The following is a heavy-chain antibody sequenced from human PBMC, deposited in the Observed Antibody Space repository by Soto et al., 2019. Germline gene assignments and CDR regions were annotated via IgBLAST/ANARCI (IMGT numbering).Heavy chain of an antibody. CDR1: GYTFTSYG. J-gene: IGHJ4*02. Sequence: ASVKVSCKASGYTFTSYGISWVRQAPGQGLEWMGWISAYNGNTNYAQKLQGRVTMTTDTSTSTAYMELRSLRSDDTAVYYCARDSVLMVYAHAFDYWGQGTLVTVSS. CDR2: ISAYNGNT. D-gene: IGHD2-8*01. V-gene: IGHV1-18*01. CDR3: ARDSVLMVYAHAFDY.